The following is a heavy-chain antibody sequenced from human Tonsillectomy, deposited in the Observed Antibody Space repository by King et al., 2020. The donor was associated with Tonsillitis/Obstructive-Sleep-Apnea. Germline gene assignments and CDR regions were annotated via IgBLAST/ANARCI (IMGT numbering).Heavy chain of an antibody. CDR1: GFTFSSYG. Sequence: VQLVESGGGVVQPGRSLRLSCAASGFTFSSYGMHWVRQAPGKGLEWVAVISFNESNKYYADSVKGPFTISRDNSKNTLCLQMNSLRAEDTAVYYCATDIDERINYAPGTAYYGMAVWGQGTTVTVSS. CDR3: ATDIDERINYAPGTAYYGMAV. J-gene: IGHJ6*02. CDR2: ISFNESNK. V-gene: IGHV3-30*03. D-gene: IGHD2-2*01.